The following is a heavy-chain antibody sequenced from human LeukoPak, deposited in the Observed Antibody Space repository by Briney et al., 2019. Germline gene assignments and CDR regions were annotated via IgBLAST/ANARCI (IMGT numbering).Heavy chain of an antibody. CDR1: GFTFSGYA. D-gene: IGHD3-22*01. Sequence: GGSLRLSCAASGFTFSGYAMHWVRQAPGKGLEWVAVISYDGGNKYYADSVKGRFTISRDNSKNTLYLQMNSLRAEDTAVYYCARGYYYDSSGYWDAFDIWGQGTMVTVSS. J-gene: IGHJ3*02. V-gene: IGHV3-30*04. CDR3: ARGYYYDSSGYWDAFDI. CDR2: ISYDGGNK.